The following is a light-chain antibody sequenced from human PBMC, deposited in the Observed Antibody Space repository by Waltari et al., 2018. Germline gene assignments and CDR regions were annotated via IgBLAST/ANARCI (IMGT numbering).Light chain of an antibody. Sequence: EIVLTQSPGTLSLSPGDRGTLPCRASQSVGGSLAWYQQRPGQAPRLLIYDASNRATGIPDRFSGSGSGTDFSLTISSLEPEDFAVYYCQQRNNWPPLFTFGPGTKVDIK. V-gene: IGKV3-11*01. CDR1: QSVGGS. CDR2: DAS. J-gene: IGKJ3*01. CDR3: QQRNNWPPLFT.